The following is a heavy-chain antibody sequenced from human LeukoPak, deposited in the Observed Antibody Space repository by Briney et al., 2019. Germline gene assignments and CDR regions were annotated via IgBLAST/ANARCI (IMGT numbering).Heavy chain of an antibody. V-gene: IGHV4-59*11. CDR1: GGSISSHC. CDR3: ARDGGSSWTDYYYMDV. CDR2: IYYSGST. J-gene: IGHJ6*03. Sequence: SETLSLTCTVSGGSISSHCWSWIRQPPGKGLEWIGYIYYSGSTNYNPSLKSRVTISVDTSKNQFSLKLSSVTAADTAVYYCARDGGSSWTDYYYMDVWGKGTTVTVSS. D-gene: IGHD6-13*01.